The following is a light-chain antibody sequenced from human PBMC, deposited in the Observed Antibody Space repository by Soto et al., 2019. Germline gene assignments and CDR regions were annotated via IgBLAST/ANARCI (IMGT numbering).Light chain of an antibody. V-gene: IGKV1-39*01. J-gene: IGKJ2*01. CDR3: QQLSSYPRT. CDR2: AAS. Sequence: DIQMTQSPSSLSASVEDRVIITCRASQSISNHLNWYQQKPGKAPKLLIFAASSLQSGVPSRFSGSRSGPDFTPTISSLQPEDFATYYCQQLSSYPRTFGQGTKVDIK. CDR1: QSISNH.